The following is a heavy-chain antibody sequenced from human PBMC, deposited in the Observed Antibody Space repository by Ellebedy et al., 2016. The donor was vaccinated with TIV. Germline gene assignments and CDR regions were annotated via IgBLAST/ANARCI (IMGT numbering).Heavy chain of an antibody. CDR3: ARVANYYGSGMDV. J-gene: IGHJ6*02. CDR2: IKSKTDGGTT. D-gene: IGHD3-10*01. Sequence: GESLKISXAASGFTFSNAWMNWVRQAPGKGLEWVGRIKSKTDGGTTAYAAPVKGRFTISRDDSKNTLYLQMNSLKTEDTAVYYCARVANYYGSGMDVWGQGTTVTVSS. V-gene: IGHV3-15*07. CDR1: GFTFSNAW.